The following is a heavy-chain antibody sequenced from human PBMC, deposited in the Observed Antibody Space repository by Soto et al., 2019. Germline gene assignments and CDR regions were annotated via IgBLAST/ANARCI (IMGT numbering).Heavy chain of an antibody. CDR2: FDPEGGET. Sequence: ASVKVPCLLSASTLTELSIHWLRQAPGKGLEWMGGFDPEGGETIYAQKFQGRVTMTEDTSTDTAYMELSSLRSEDTAVYYCATAYCSGGSCYPVGAFDIWGQGTMVNVS. CDR3: ATAYCSGGSCYPVGAFDI. D-gene: IGHD2-15*01. J-gene: IGHJ3*02. V-gene: IGHV1-24*01. CDR1: ASTLTELS.